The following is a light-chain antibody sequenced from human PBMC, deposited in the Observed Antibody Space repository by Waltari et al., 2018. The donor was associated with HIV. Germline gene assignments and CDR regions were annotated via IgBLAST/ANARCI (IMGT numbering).Light chain of an antibody. CDR1: SSNARNNY. J-gene: IGLJ2*01. CDR2: RNN. Sequence: QSVLAQPRSVSGTPGPRVNISCSGSSSNARNNYVYWYQQVPGVAPKLPIYRNNQRPSGVPDRVSGSKSGTSASLAISGLRTEDEAEYYCAAWDDRLSGRLFGGGTKVTVL. V-gene: IGLV1-47*01. CDR3: AAWDDRLSGRL.